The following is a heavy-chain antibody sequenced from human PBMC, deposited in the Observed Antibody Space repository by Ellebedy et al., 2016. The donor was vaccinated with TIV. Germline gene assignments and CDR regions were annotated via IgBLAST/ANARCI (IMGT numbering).Heavy chain of an antibody. J-gene: IGHJ5*02. D-gene: IGHD6-6*01. V-gene: IGHV1-2*02. CDR3: ASQGYDDTSSGSWFDP. Sequence: ASVKVSCKASGYTFTDYYMHWVRQAPGQGLEWMGWINPNSGGTKYALKFQGRVTMTRDTSISTAYMEVRNLRSDDTAIYYCASQGYDDTSSGSWFDPWGQGTLVTVSS. CDR1: GYTFTDYY. CDR2: INPNSGGT.